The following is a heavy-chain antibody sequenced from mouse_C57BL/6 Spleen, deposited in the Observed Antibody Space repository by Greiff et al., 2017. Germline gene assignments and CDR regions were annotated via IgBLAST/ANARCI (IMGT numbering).Heavy chain of an antibody. J-gene: IGHJ2*01. CDR3: ARALDY. V-gene: IGHV3-6*01. CDR2: ISYDGSN. Sequence: EVQLQQSGPGLVKPSQSLSLTCSVTGYSITSGYYWNWIRQFPGNKLEWMGYISYDGSNNYNPSLKNRISITRDTSKNQFFLKLNSVTTEDTATYYCARALDYWGQGTTLTVSS. CDR1: GYSITSGYY.